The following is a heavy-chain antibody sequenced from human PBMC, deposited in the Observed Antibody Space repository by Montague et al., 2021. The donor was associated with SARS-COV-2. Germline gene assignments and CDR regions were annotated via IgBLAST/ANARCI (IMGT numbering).Heavy chain of an antibody. J-gene: IGHJ6*02. V-gene: IGHV4-39*07. CDR1: GGSISSSSYY. CDR2: IYYSGST. D-gene: IGHD3-16*01. Sequence: SETLSLTCTVSGGSISSSSYYWGWIRQPPGKGLEWIGSIYYSGSTYYNPSLKSRVTISVDTSKNQFSLKLSSVTAADTAVYYCARMGGVCDYVWGSYLWRSTNYGMDVWGQGTTVTVSS. CDR3: ARMGGVCDYVWGSYLWRSTNYGMDV.